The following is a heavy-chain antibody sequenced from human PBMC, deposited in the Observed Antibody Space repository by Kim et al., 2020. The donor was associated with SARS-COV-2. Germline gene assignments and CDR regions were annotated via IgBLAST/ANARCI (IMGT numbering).Heavy chain of an antibody. Sequence: LKSRVTISVDTSKNPFSLKLSSVTAADTAVYYCARASSIDSSGYYYVKDYWGQGTLVTVSS. CDR3: ARASSIDSSGYYYVKDY. J-gene: IGHJ4*02. V-gene: IGHV4-30-2*04. D-gene: IGHD3-22*01.